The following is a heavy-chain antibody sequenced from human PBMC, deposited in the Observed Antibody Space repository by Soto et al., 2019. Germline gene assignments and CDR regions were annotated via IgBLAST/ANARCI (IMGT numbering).Heavy chain of an antibody. V-gene: IGHV4-59*01. Sequence: SETLSLTCTVSGGSISSYYWSWIRQPPGKGLEWIGYIYYSGSTNYNPSLKSRVTISVDTSKNQFSLKLSSVTAADTAVYYCARVEVGTIFGVVIADNWFDPWGQGTLVTVSS. CDR1: GGSISSYY. D-gene: IGHD3-3*01. CDR2: IYYSGST. CDR3: ARVEVGTIFGVVIADNWFDP. J-gene: IGHJ5*02.